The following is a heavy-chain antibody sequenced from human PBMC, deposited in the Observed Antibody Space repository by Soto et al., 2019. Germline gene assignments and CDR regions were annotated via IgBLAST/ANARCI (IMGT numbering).Heavy chain of an antibody. CDR3: XRHGFGPLHGLVDV. Sequence: QVQLQESGPGLVKPSETLSLTCTVSGGSITNYYCSWFRQPPGKGLEWIGYINYDGYSAYNLSLXXXXXXXXXXXXXXXXXXXXXXXATDXXXXXXXRHGFGPLHGLVDVWGPGTTVIVSS. CDR2: INYDGYS. V-gene: IGHV4-59*01. CDR1: GGSITNYY. J-gene: IGHJ6*02. D-gene: IGHD3-10*01.